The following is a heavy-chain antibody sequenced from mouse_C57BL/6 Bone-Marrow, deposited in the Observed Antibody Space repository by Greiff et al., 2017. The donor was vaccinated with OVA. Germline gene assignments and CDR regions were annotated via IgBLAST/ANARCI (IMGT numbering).Heavy chain of an antibody. D-gene: IGHD1-1*01. CDR3: ARRTTVVPYWYFDV. J-gene: IGHJ1*03. V-gene: IGHV1-54*01. CDR1: GYAFTNYL. CDR2: INPGSGGT. Sequence: VQLQQSGAELVRPGTSVKVSCKASGYAFTNYLIEWVKQRPGQGLEWIGVINPGSGGTNYNEKFKGKATLTADKSSSTAYMQLSSLTSEDSAVYFCARRTTVVPYWYFDVWGTGTTVTVSS.